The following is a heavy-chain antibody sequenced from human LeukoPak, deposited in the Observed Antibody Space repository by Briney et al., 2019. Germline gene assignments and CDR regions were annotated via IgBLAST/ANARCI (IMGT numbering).Heavy chain of an antibody. Sequence: ASVKVSCKVSGYTLAELSMHWVRQAPGKGLEWMGGFDPEDGETIYAQKFQGRVTMTEDTSTDTAYMELSSLRSEDTAVYYCATTGYCSSTSCSNWFDPWGQGTLVTVSS. V-gene: IGHV1-24*01. CDR1: GYTLAELS. CDR3: ATTGYCSSTSCSNWFDP. CDR2: FDPEDGET. D-gene: IGHD2-2*01. J-gene: IGHJ5*02.